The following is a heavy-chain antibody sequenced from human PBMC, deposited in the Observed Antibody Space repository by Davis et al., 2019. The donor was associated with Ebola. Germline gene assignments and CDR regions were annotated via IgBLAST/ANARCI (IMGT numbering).Heavy chain of an antibody. CDR3: ARVVTGRGSYLDY. CDR1: GFTFITYS. J-gene: IGHJ4*02. V-gene: IGHV3-48*02. CDR2: IRYGGSVM. D-gene: IGHD1-26*01. Sequence: PGGSLRLSCATSGFTFITYSMSWVRQAPGKGLEWLSYIRYGGSVMYYADSVKGRFTISRDNAKNSVYLQMNSLRDEDTAVYYCARVVTGRGSYLDYWGQGTRVTVSS.